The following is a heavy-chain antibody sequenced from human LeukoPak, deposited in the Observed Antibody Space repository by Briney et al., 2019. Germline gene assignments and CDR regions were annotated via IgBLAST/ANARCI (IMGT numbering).Heavy chain of an antibody. V-gene: IGHV3-23*01. CDR3: AKGDYCSSTNCYEGQYYFHY. D-gene: IGHD2-2*01. Sequence: GGSLRLSCAASGFTFSSYAMSWVRQAPGEGLEWVSAISGSGGSTYYADSVKGWFTFSRDNSKNTLYLQMNSLRAEDTAVYYCAKGDYCSSTNCYEGQYYFHYWGQGTLVTVSS. CDR2: ISGSGGST. CDR1: GFTFSSYA. J-gene: IGHJ4*02.